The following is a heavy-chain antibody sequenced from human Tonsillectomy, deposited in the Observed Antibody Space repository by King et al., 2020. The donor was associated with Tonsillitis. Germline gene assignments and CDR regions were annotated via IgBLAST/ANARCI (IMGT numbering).Heavy chain of an antibody. V-gene: IGHV3-23*04. CDR1: GFIFSNYA. CDR3: AKDTAVAGYY. Sequence: VQLVESGGGLVQPGGSLRLSCAASGFIFSNYAMSWVRQAPGKGLEWVSAISGSGGRPHYAESVKGRFTISRDNSKNTLYMQMNSLRAEDTAVYYCAKDTAVAGYYWGQGTQVIVSS. J-gene: IGHJ4*02. CDR2: ISGSGGRP. D-gene: IGHD6-19*01.